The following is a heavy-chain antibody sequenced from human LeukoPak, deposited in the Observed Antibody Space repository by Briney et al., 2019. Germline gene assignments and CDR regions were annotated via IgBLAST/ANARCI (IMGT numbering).Heavy chain of an antibody. CDR3: AREVERFGEFDY. CDR2: ISYDGSNK. Sequence: GGSLRLSCAASGFTFSSYAMHWVRQAPGKGLEWVAVISYDGSNKYYADSVKGRFTISRDNSKNTLYLQMNSLRAEDTAVYYCAREVERFGEFDYWGQGTPVTVSS. V-gene: IGHV3-30*04. CDR1: GFTFSSYA. J-gene: IGHJ4*02. D-gene: IGHD3-10*01.